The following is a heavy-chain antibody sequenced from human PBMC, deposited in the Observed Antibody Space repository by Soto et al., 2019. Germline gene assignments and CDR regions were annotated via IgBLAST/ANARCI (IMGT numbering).Heavy chain of an antibody. CDR3: ARVPRSYYGSETNWFDP. CDR1: GGSISSGGYY. J-gene: IGHJ5*02. CDR2: IYYSGIT. D-gene: IGHD3-10*01. V-gene: IGHV4-31*03. Sequence: SETLSLTCTVSGGSISSGGYYWSWNRQHPGKGLEWIGYIYYSGITYYNPSLKSRVTISVDTSKNQFSLKLSSVTAADTAVYYCARVPRSYYGSETNWFDPWAREPWSPSPQ.